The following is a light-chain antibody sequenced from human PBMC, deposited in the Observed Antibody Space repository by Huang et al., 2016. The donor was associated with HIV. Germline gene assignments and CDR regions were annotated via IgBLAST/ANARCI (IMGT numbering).Light chain of an antibody. CDR3: QQYNNWPPIT. Sequence: EIVMTQSPVTLSVSPGERDTLSCRASQSVSSNLAWYQQKPGQAPRLLIYGASTRATVVPARFSGSGSGTEFTLTISSLQSEDFALYYCQQYNNWPPITFGQGTRLEIK. V-gene: IGKV3-15*01. CDR2: GAS. J-gene: IGKJ5*01. CDR1: QSVSSN.